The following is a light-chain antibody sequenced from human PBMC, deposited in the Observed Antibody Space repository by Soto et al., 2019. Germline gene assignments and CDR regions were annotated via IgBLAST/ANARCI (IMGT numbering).Light chain of an antibody. J-gene: IGKJ5*01. Sequence: EVVLTQSPATLSVSPGERATLSCRASQSLSITLAWYQQKPGRAPRLLIYATSTRATGIPARFSGSGSGTEFTLTISSLQSEDFAVYYCQHYNNWPITFGQGTRLEIK. CDR3: QHYNNWPIT. CDR2: ATS. V-gene: IGKV3-15*01. CDR1: QSLSIT.